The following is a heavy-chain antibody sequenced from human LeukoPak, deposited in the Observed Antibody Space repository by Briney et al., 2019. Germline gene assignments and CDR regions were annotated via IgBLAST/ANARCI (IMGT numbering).Heavy chain of an antibody. V-gene: IGHV1-8*03. Sequence: ASVTVSFKASGYTFTSYDINWVRQATGQGLEWMGWMNPNSGNTGYAQKFQGRVTITRNTSISTAYMELNSLRSDDTAFYYCARITMVRGVTENYWGQGTLVTVSS. CDR3: ARITMVRGVTENY. D-gene: IGHD3-10*01. J-gene: IGHJ4*02. CDR2: MNPNSGNT. CDR1: GYTFTSYD.